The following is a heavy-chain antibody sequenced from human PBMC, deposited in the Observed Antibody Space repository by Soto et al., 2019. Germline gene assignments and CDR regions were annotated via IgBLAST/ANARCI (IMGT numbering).Heavy chain of an antibody. V-gene: IGHV3-30*18. J-gene: IGHJ6*02. CDR1: GFTSSDNG. CDR3: SXRRNVFRFSQWSSGMEV. CDR2: ISDDGSNK. Sequence: PGGSMRLSCAAFGFTSSDNGTHWVRQPPDKVLEWVALISDDGSNKYDADSVKGRFTMSRDNSKSSLYLQMNRLRVEDTAVYYFSXRRNVFRFSQWSSGMEVWGQGTMVTVSS. D-gene: IGHD3-3*01.